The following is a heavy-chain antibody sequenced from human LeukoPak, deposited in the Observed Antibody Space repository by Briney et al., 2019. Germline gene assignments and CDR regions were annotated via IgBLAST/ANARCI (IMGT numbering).Heavy chain of an antibody. V-gene: IGHV3-48*01. CDR1: GFTFSSYS. J-gene: IGHJ4*02. Sequence: GGSLRLSCAASGFTFSSYSMNWVRQAPGKGLEWVSYVSTGSSSRNYADSVKGRFTISRDNAKNSLYLQMDSLRAEDTAVYYCARDQTGSYDYWGQGTLVTASS. CDR3: ARDQTGSYDY. CDR2: VSTGSSSR. D-gene: IGHD1-26*01.